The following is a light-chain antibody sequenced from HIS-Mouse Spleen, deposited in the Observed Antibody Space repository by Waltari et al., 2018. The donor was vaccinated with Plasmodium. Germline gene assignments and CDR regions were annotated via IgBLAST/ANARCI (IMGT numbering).Light chain of an antibody. J-gene: IGKJ4*01. CDR2: DAS. V-gene: IGKV3-11*01. CDR3: QQRSNWLT. Sequence: EIVLTQSPATLSLSPVERATLSCRARQSVSSYLAWYQQNPGQAPRLLIYDASNRATGIPARFSGSGSGTDFTLTISSLEPEDFAVYYCQQRSNWLTFGGGTKVEIK. CDR1: QSVSSY.